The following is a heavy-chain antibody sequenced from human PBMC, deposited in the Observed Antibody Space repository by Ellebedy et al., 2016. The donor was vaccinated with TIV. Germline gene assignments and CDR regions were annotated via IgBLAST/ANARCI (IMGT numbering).Heavy chain of an antibody. CDR3: ARRKREGDYDYFRFDH. CDR2: INGDGSTT. CDR1: GFTFSSYW. D-gene: IGHD5-12*01. V-gene: IGHV3-74*03. Sequence: GESLKISCAVSGFTFSSYWMQWVRQAPGKGLVWVAGINGDGSTTTYADSVKGRFTISRGNAKNTLYLKMNSLRVEDTAVYFCARRKREGDYDYFRFDHWGQGTLVTVSS. J-gene: IGHJ4*02.